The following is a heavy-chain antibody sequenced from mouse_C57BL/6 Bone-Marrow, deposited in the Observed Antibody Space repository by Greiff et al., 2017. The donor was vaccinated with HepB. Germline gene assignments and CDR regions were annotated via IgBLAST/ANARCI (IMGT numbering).Heavy chain of an antibody. V-gene: IGHV1-62-2*01. Sequence: QVQLKESGAELVKPGASVKLSCKASGYTFTEYSIHWVKQRPGQGLEWIGWFYPGSGSIKYNEKFKDKATLTADKSSSTVYMELSSLTSDDSAVYFCARHGYGSSYGYAMDYWGQGTTVTVSS. CDR1: GYTFTEYS. CDR3: ARHGYGSSYGYAMDY. D-gene: IGHD1-1*01. CDR2: FYPGSGSI. J-gene: IGHJ4*01.